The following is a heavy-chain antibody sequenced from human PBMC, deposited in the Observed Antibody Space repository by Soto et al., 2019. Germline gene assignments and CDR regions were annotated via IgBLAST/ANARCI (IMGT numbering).Heavy chain of an antibody. CDR2: IYWNDDK. Sequence: SGPTLVKPTQTLTLTCTFSGFSLSPSGVGVGWIRQPPGKALEWLALIYWNDDKRYNPSLKSRLTITKDTSKNQVVLTMTNMDPVDTATYYCAHTPGMTYGPGSYRFDYWGQGTLVTVSS. CDR3: AHTPGMTYGPGSYRFDY. CDR1: GFSLSPSGVG. V-gene: IGHV2-5*01. J-gene: IGHJ4*02. D-gene: IGHD3-10*01.